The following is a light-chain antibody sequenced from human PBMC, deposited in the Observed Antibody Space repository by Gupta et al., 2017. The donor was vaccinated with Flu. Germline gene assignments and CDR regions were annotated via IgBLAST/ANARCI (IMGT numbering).Light chain of an antibody. CDR3: QHQRSNT. J-gene: IGKJ4*01. V-gene: IGKV3-11*01. CDR1: QSVSRY. Sequence: QSPGILSLYPGERATLSCRASQSVSRYLGWEQQKPGQAPRILIYDAYDRGTGIRGRFSGSGSGTDFTPTSRRRENEDFEVYYPQHQRSNTFGGGTKVEIK. CDR2: DAY.